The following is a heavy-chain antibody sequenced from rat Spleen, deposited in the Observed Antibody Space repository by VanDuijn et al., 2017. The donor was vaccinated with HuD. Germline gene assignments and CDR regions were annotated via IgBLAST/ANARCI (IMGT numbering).Heavy chain of an antibody. V-gene: IGHV5-54*01. CDR3: AAAMDA. CDR1: GFTFSNYG. CDR2: IYYDSSKM. D-gene: IGHD1-2*01. J-gene: IGHJ4*01. Sequence: EVPLVESGGGLVQPGRSLKLSCAASGFTFSNYGMHWVRQAPKKGLEWIAMIYYDSSKMYYPDTVKGRFTISRDNSKNTLYLERNSLRSEDTDMYYCAAAMDAWGQGASVTVSS.